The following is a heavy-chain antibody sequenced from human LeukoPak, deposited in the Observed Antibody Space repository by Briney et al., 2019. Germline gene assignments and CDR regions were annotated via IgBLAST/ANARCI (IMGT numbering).Heavy chain of an antibody. D-gene: IGHD1-26*01. CDR3: ARVQWELRGVGSYFEY. Sequence: SGGSLRLSCVVSGFTFSSYWMSWVRQAPGKGLEWVANIKQDGSKKYYVDSVKGRFTMSRGNAKNSLYLQMNSLRAEDTAVYYCARVQWELRGVGSYFEYWGQGALVTVPS. CDR1: GFTFSSYW. CDR2: IKQDGSKK. J-gene: IGHJ4*02. V-gene: IGHV3-7*01.